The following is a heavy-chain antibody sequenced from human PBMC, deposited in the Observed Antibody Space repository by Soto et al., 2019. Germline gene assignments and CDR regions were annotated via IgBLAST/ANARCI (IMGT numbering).Heavy chain of an antibody. CDR3: ARGGGTPYYYYGMDV. J-gene: IGHJ6*02. Sequence: SETLSLTCTFSCDSIISGDYYWNWIRQPPEKGLEWIGSIYYSGSAYYNPSLKSRVTISVDTSRKQFSLKLSSVTAADTAVYYCARGGGTPYYYYGMDVWGQGTTVTSP. CDR2: IYYSGSA. CDR1: CDSIISGDYY. V-gene: IGHV4-30-4*01. D-gene: IGHD2-15*01.